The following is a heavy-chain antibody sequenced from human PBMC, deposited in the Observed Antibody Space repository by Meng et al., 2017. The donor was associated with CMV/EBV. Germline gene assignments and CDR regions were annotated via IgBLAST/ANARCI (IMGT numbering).Heavy chain of an antibody. V-gene: IGHV4-30-4*08. Sequence: QVQLQESGPGMVKPSQSLPLTCTVSGGAISSGDYFWSWIRQPPGKGLEWIGYIYYSGSTYYNPSLKSRVTISVDTSKNQFSLKLSSVTAADTAVYYCARDNRRGGVDYWGQGTLVTVSS. CDR1: GGAISSGDYF. CDR3: ARDNRRGGVDY. D-gene: IGHD3-3*01. J-gene: IGHJ4*02. CDR2: IYYSGST.